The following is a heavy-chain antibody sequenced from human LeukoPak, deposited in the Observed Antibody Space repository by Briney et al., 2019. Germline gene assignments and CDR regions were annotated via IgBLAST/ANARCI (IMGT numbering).Heavy chain of an antibody. CDR2: IRSKANSYAT. CDR1: GFTFSGSA. J-gene: IGHJ6*03. D-gene: IGHD4-17*01. CDR3: TRHVTDGDYYYYYYMDV. Sequence: SGGSLRLSCAASGFTFSGSAMHWVRQASGKGLEWVGRIRSKANSYATAYAASVKGRFTISRDDSKNTAYLQMNSLKTEDTAVYYCTRHVTDGDYYYYYYMDVWGKGTTVTISS. V-gene: IGHV3-73*01.